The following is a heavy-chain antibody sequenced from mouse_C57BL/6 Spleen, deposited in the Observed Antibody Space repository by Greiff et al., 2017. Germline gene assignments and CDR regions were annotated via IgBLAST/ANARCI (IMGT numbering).Heavy chain of an antibody. D-gene: IGHD1-1*01. CDR1: GYAFSSSW. J-gene: IGHJ2*01. CDR3: ARYVTSVVEWNYFDY. V-gene: IGHV1-82*01. CDR2: IYPGDGDT. Sequence: VQLQQSGPELVKPGASVKISCKASGYAFSSSWMNWVKQRPGKGLEWIGRIYPGDGDTNYNGKFKGKATLTADKSSSTAYMQLSSLTSEDSAVYFCARYVTSVVEWNYFDYWGQGTTLTVSS.